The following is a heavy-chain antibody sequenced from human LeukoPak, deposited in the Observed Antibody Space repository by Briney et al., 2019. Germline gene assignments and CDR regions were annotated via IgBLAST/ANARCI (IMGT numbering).Heavy chain of an antibody. D-gene: IGHD3-3*01. CDR2: IYYSGST. Sequence: PSETLSLTCTVSGGSISSYYWSWIRQPPGKGLEWIGYIYYSGSTNYNPSLKSRVTISVDTSKNQFSLKLSSVTAADTAVYYCARLVRYDFRSGYYRPYYFDYWGQGTLVTVSS. CDR1: GGSISSYY. CDR3: ARLVRYDFRSGYYRPYYFDY. V-gene: IGHV4-59*08. J-gene: IGHJ4*02.